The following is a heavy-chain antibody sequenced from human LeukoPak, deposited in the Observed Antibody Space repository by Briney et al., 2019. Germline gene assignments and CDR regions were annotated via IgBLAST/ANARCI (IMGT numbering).Heavy chain of an antibody. Sequence: SETLSLTCTVSGGSFSSGDYYWRWIRQPPGTGLEWLGYIYYSGSTYYNPSLKSRVTISLDTSKNQFSLNLSSVTAADTAVYYCARTSTYYDFWSGYRDFDYWGQGTLVTVSS. CDR2: IYYSGST. V-gene: IGHV4-30-4*08. CDR3: ARTSTYYDFWSGYRDFDY. CDR1: GGSFSSGDYY. J-gene: IGHJ4*02. D-gene: IGHD3-3*01.